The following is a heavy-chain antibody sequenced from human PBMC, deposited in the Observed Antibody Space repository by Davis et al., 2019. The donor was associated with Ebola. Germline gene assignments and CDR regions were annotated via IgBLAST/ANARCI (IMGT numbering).Heavy chain of an antibody. V-gene: IGHV4-31*03. CDR1: GGSINSGRHY. Sequence: PSETLSLTCTVSGGSINSGRHYWSWIRQHPAKGLEWMGYISSSGDTKYNPSLKSRLFMSLDTSQNQFSLQLNSVTAADTAVYFCARDLTSWGRGTLVTVSS. CDR3: ARDLTS. CDR2: ISSSGDT. J-gene: IGHJ5*02.